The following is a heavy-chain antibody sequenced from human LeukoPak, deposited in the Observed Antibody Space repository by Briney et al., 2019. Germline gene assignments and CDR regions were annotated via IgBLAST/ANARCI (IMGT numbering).Heavy chain of an antibody. V-gene: IGHV4-4*02. CDR1: GGSISSSNW. CDR2: IHHSGST. J-gene: IGHJ5*02. Sequence: SETLSLTCAVSGGSISSSNWWSWVRQPPGKGLEWIGEIHHSGSTNYNPSLKSRVTISVDKSKNQFSLKLSSVTAADTAVYYCARVGIVVVPAATRWFDPWGQGTLVTVSS. D-gene: IGHD2-2*01. CDR3: ARVGIVVVPAATRWFDP.